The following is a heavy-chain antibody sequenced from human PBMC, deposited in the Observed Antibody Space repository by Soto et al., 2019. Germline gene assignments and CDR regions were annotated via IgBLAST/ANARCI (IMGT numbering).Heavy chain of an antibody. Sequence: LSLTCTVSGGSISGYYWSWIRPPPGKGLECIGYIYYSGSTNYNPSLKSRVTISLDTSKNQFSLKLSSVTAADTAVYYCARAGAPPFLSHPTLDTWGQGTPVTVSS. CDR2: IYYSGST. D-gene: IGHD3-10*01. CDR1: GGSISGYY. J-gene: IGHJ5*02. V-gene: IGHV4-59*01. CDR3: ARAGAPPFLSHPTLDT.